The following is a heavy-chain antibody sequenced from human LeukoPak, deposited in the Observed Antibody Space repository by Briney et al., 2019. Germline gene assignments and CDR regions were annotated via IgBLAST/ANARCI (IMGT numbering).Heavy chain of an antibody. CDR1: GFTVSSNY. D-gene: IGHD2/OR15-2a*01. V-gene: IGHV3-66*01. CDR3: ASRQPLIGRPFDY. J-gene: IGHJ4*02. CDR2: IYSGGST. Sequence: PGGSLRLSCAASGFTVSSNYMSWVRQAPGKGLEWVSVIYSGGSTYYADSVKGRFTISRDSSKNTLYLQMNSLRAEDTAVYYCASRQPLIGRPFDYWGQGTLVTVSS.